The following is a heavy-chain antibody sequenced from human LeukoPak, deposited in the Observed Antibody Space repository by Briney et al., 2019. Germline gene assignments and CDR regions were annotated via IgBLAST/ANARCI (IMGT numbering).Heavy chain of an antibody. Sequence: GGSLRLSCAASGFTFSSYAMSWVRQAPGKGLEGVSAISGSGGRTYYADSAKGRFTISRDNSKNTLYLQMNSLRAEDTAVYYCAKDWYYDILTGLDYWGQGTLVTVSS. D-gene: IGHD3-9*01. J-gene: IGHJ4*02. CDR2: ISGSGGRT. V-gene: IGHV3-23*01. CDR3: AKDWYYDILTGLDY. CDR1: GFTFSSYA.